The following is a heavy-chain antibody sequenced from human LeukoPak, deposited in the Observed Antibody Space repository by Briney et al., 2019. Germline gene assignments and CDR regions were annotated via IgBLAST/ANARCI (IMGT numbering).Heavy chain of an antibody. CDR2: INPSGGFT. Sequence: ASVKVSCKASGYTFTSYYMHWVRQAPGQGLEWMGIINPSGGFTSYAQKLQGRVTMTTDTSTSTAYMELSSLRSEDTAVYYCARDLSGYSYVEGSDWGQGTLVTVSS. D-gene: IGHD5-18*01. J-gene: IGHJ4*02. V-gene: IGHV1-46*01. CDR3: ARDLSGYSYVEGSD. CDR1: GYTFTSYY.